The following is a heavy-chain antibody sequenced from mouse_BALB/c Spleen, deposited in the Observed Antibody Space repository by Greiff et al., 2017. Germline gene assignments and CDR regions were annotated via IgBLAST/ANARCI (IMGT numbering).Heavy chain of an antibody. J-gene: IGHJ1*01. CDR1: GYSITSDYA. V-gene: IGHV3-2*02. CDR2: ISYSGST. CDR3: ARGARYEDWYFDV. Sequence: VQLQQSGPGLVKPSQSLSLTCTVTGYSITSDYAWNWIRQFPGNKLEWMGYISYSGSTSYNPSLKSRISITRDTSKNQFFLQLNSVTTEDTATYYCARGARYEDWYFDVWGAGTTVTVSS. D-gene: IGHD2-14*01.